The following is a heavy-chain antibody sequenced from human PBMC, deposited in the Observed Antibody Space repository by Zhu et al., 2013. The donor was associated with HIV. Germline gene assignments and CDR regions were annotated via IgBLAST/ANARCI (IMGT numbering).Heavy chain of an antibody. D-gene: IGHD6-19*01. V-gene: IGHV4-39*07. Sequence: QVQLQESGPGLVKPSETLSLTCTVSGGSISSSSYYWGWIRQPPGKGLEWIGSIYYSGSTNYNPSLKSRVTISVDTSKNQFSLKLSSVTAADTAVYYCARGPPXVAALDYWGQGTLVTVSS. J-gene: IGHJ4*02. CDR3: ARGPPXVAALDY. CDR1: GGSISSSSYY. CDR2: IYYSGST.